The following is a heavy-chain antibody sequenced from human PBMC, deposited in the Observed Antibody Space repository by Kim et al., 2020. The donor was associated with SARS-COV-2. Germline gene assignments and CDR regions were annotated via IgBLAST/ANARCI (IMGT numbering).Heavy chain of an antibody. CDR1: GGSFSGYY. CDR2: INHSGST. V-gene: IGHV4-34*01. D-gene: IGHD1-26*01. Sequence: SETLSLTCAVYGGSFSGYYWSWIRQPPGKGLEWIGEINHSGSTNYNPSLKSRVTISVDTSKNQFSLKLSSVTAADTAVYSCARGKGGYRYNRLSGLEHWG. J-gene: IGHJ1*01. CDR3: ARGKGGYRYNRLSGLEH.